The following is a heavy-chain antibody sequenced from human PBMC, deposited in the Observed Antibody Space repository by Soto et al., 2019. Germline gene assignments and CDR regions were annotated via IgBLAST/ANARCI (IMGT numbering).Heavy chain of an antibody. D-gene: IGHD1-1*01. CDR1: GFTFSSYA. J-gene: IGHJ5*02. Sequence: PGGSLRLSCAASGFTFSSYAMHWVRQAPGKGLEWVAVISYDGSNKYYADSVKGRLTISRDNSKNTLYLQMNSLRAEDTAVYYCARGLERRGSAWFDPWGQGTLVTVSS. CDR2: ISYDGSNK. V-gene: IGHV3-30-3*01. CDR3: ARGLERRGSAWFDP.